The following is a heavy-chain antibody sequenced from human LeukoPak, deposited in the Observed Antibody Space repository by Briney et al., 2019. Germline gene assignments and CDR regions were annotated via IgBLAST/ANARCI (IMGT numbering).Heavy chain of an antibody. J-gene: IGHJ4*02. CDR1: GFTFSSYW. D-gene: IGHD3-22*01. CDR2: INGDGSST. CDR3: ARGHGLDDSSRYYYVDFDY. Sequence: GGSLRLSCAASGFTFSSYWMHWVRQAPGRGLVWVSRINGDGSSTSYADSVKGRFTISRDNAKNTLYLQMNSLRAEDTAVYYCARGHGLDDSSRYYYVDFDYWGQGTLVTVSS. V-gene: IGHV3-74*01.